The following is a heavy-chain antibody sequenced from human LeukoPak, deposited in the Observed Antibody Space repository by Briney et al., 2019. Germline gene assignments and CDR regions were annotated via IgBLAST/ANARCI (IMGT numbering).Heavy chain of an antibody. CDR2: IHPSDSDT. J-gene: IGHJ4*02. CDR3: ARHYYNDNTLLDF. D-gene: IGHD3-22*01. V-gene: IGHV5-10-1*01. CDR1: GYSFTTYW. Sequence: GESLRISCKGSGYSFTTYWISWVRQMPGEGPEWMGRIHPSDSDTNYSPSSQGHVTFSTDKSISTAYLQWTSLKASDTAIYFCARHYYNDNTLLDFWGQGTLVTVSS.